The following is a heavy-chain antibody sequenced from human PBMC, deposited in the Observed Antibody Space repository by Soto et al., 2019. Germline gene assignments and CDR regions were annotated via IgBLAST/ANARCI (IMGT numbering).Heavy chain of an antibody. D-gene: IGHD3-16*01. Sequence: PGGSLRLSCAASGFIFSNFGMHWVRQAPGKGLEWVSSISSSSSYIYYADSVKGRFTISRDKAKNSLYLQMNSLRAEDTAVYYCARVQDLGVGGVGTRNAFDIWGQGTMVTVSS. CDR2: ISSSSSYI. CDR3: ARVQDLGVGGVGTRNAFDI. J-gene: IGHJ3*02. CDR1: GFIFSNFG. V-gene: IGHV3-21*01.